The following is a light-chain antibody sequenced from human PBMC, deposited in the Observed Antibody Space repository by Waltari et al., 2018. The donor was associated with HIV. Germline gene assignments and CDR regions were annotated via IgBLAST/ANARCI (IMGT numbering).Light chain of an antibody. V-gene: IGLV1-47*01. Sequence: QSVLTQPPSASGTPGPRVTISCSGSSSNIGSNYVYWYQQLPGTAPKLLIYRNNQRPSGVPDRFSGSKSGTSASLAISGLRSEDEADYYCAAWDDSLSGLHWVFGGGTKLTVL. CDR1: SSNIGSNY. CDR3: AAWDDSLSGLHWV. J-gene: IGLJ3*02. CDR2: RNN.